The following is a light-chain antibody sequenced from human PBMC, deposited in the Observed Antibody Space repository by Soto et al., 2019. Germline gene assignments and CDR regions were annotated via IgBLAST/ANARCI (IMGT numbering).Light chain of an antibody. V-gene: IGLV2-14*01. Sequence: QSALTQPASVSGSPGQSITISCTGASSDVGGYNFVSWYQQHPGKAPKLMIFEVSNRPSGVSNRFSGSKSGNTASLTISGLQAVDEADYYCSSYTSSSNYVFGTGTKLTVL. CDR2: EVS. J-gene: IGLJ1*01. CDR1: SSDVGGYNF. CDR3: SSYTSSSNYV.